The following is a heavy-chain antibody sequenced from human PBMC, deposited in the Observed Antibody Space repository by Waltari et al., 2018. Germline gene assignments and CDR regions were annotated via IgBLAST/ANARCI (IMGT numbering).Heavy chain of an antibody. J-gene: IGHJ6*02. V-gene: IGHV4-61*02. D-gene: IGHD6-19*01. CDR3: ARGIAVAGTGYYYGMDV. CDR1: GGSISSGRYY. Sequence: QVQLQESGPGLVKPSQTLSLTCTVSGGSISSGRYYWSWIRQPAGKGLEWIGRIYTSGSTNYNPSLKSRVTISVDTSKNQFSLKLSSVTAADTAVYYCARGIAVAGTGYYYGMDVWGQGTTVTVSS. CDR2: IYTSGST.